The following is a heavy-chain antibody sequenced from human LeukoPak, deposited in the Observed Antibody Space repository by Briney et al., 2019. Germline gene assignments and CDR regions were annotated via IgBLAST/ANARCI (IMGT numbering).Heavy chain of an antibody. J-gene: IGHJ5*02. CDR3: AKGGYTTSFDP. CDR1: GFTFSEYS. CDR2: IRSNGRDT. Sequence: GGSLRLSCAASGFTFSEYSMSGVRQAPGKGLEWVSNIRSNGRDTYYTDSVKGRFTISRDNSKNTLYLEMNSLRAEDTAVYYCAKGGYTTSFDPWGQGTLVTVSS. D-gene: IGHD2-15*01. V-gene: IGHV3-23*01.